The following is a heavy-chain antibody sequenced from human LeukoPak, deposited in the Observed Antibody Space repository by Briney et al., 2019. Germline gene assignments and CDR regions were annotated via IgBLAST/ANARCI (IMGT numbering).Heavy chain of an antibody. J-gene: IGHJ4*02. CDR2: IDTSDGNT. Sequence: GASVKVSCKASGYTFTTYHMHWVRQAPGQGLEWVGMIDTSDGNTNYAQKFLDRVTMTRDTSTSTVYMQLSSLRSEDTAVYYCAGSSVERQQLARFDYWGQGTLVTVSS. D-gene: IGHD6-13*01. CDR3: AGSSVERQQLARFDY. V-gene: IGHV1-46*01. CDR1: GYTFTTYH.